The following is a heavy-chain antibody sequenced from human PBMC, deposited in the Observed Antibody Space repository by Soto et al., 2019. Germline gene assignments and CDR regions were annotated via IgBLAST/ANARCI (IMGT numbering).Heavy chain of an antibody. CDR3: ARGGYRFDH. CDR1: GITFSDYY. J-gene: IGHJ4*02. D-gene: IGHD3-16*02. V-gene: IGHV3-11*01. Sequence: GGSLRLSCAASGITFSDYYMSWIRQAPGKGLEWVSYITASGTIYEADSVKGRFTISRDNANNSVYLQMNNLTVDDTAVYFCARGGYRFDHWGPGTLVTVSS. CDR2: ITASGTI.